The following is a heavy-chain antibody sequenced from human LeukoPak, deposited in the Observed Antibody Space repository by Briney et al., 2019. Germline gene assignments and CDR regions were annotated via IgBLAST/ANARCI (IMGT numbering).Heavy chain of an antibody. V-gene: IGHV2-5*02. CDR2: IYWDDDK. CDR1: GFSLRSRGVG. Sequence: SGPTLVHPPQALTLTCTFSGFSLRSRGVGVGWIRQPPGKALEWLALIYWDDDKRYSPSLKSRLTITKDTSTNQVVLTMTDMDPVDTATYYCAHSSPKVGATANFDYWGQGTLVTVSS. J-gene: IGHJ4*02. CDR3: AHSSPKVGATANFDY. D-gene: IGHD1-26*01.